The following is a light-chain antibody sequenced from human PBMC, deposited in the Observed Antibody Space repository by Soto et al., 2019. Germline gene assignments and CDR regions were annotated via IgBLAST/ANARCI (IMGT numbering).Light chain of an antibody. CDR2: GAS. V-gene: IGKV3-20*01. J-gene: IGKJ1*01. Sequence: EIVLTQSPGTLSLSPGERATLSCRASQSVSSSYLAWYQQKPGQAPRLLIYGASSRATGIPDRFSGSGSGTDFTLTITGLEPEDFAVYFCQQYGSIRTFGQGTKV. CDR1: QSVSSSY. CDR3: QQYGSIRT.